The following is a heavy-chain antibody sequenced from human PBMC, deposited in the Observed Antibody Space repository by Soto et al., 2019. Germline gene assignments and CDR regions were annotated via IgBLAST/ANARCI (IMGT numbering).Heavy chain of an antibody. V-gene: IGHV1-69*01. J-gene: IGHJ4*02. CDR2: IIPISGRT. CDR3: ASRGTQGRWLEFADY. Sequence: QVQLVQSGAEVKRPGSSVKVSCEASGGTFSSLGFTWVRQAPGQGLEWMGGIIPISGRTTFAPKFLGRVTITADESTRTTYMELTALTSDDTDLYYCASRGTQGRWLEFADYWGQGTPVTVSS. D-gene: IGHD5-12*01. CDR1: GGTFSSLG.